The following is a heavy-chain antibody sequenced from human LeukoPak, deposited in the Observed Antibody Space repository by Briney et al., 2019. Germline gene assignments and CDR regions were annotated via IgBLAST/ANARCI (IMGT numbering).Heavy chain of an antibody. CDR2: IIPNSGTT. J-gene: IGHJ6*02. CDR1: GGTFSSYA. Sequence: SVTVSCKASGGTFSSYAISWVRQAPGQGLEWMGGIIPNSGTTNYTQRFQGRVTIIADESTSTAYMELNSLISEDTAVYYCARSTPIVRYCSGGGCNEAGYYYYGMDVWGQGTTVTVSS. CDR3: ARSTPIVRYCSGGGCNEAGYYYYGMDV. D-gene: IGHD2-15*01. V-gene: IGHV1-69*13.